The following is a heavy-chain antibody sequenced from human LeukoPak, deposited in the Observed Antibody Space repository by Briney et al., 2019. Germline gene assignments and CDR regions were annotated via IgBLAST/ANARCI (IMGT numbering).Heavy chain of an antibody. CDR3: VIGEVAGEYFQH. CDR1: GGSISSYY. Sequence: KPSETLSLTCTVSGGSISSYYWSWIRQPPGKGLEWIGEIIHSGSTSYDPSLESRITISLDTSKNQVSLKLRSVTAADTAVYYCVIGEVAGEYFQHWGQGTLVTVSS. CDR2: IIHSGST. D-gene: IGHD6-19*01. V-gene: IGHV4-34*12. J-gene: IGHJ1*01.